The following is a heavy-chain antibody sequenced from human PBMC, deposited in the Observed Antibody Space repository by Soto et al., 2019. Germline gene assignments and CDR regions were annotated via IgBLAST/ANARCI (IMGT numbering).Heavy chain of an antibody. V-gene: IGHV3-21*01. CDR3: ARIAVAATGAFDI. CDR2: ISSSSSYI. Sequence: GGDLRLSCAASGFTFSSYSMNWVRQAPGKGLEWVSSISSSSSYIYYADSVKGRFTISRDNAKNSLYLQMNSLRAEDTAVYYCARIAVAATGAFDIWGQGTMVTVSS. CDR1: GFTFSSYS. J-gene: IGHJ3*02. D-gene: IGHD6-19*01.